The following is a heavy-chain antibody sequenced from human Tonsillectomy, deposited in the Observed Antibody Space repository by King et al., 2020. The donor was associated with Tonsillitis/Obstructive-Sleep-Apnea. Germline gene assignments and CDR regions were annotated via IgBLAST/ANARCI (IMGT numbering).Heavy chain of an antibody. J-gene: IGHJ5*02. Sequence: QLQESGPGLVKPSETLSLTCTVSGGSISSNNYYWGWIRQPPGKGLEWIGSIYYSGSTYYNPSLKSRVTISVDTSKNQFSLKLSSVTAADTAVYYCAREQQNWFDPWGQGTLVTVSS. CDR1: GGSISSNNYY. D-gene: IGHD6-13*01. CDR3: AREQQNWFDP. CDR2: IYYSGST. V-gene: IGHV4-39*01.